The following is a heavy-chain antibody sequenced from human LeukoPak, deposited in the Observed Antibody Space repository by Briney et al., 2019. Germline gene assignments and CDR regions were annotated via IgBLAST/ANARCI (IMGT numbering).Heavy chain of an antibody. CDR1: GYTFTGYY. J-gene: IGHJ3*02. CDR2: INPNSGGT. V-gene: IGHV1-2*02. Sequence: ASVKVSCKASGYTFTGYYMHWVRQAPGQGLEWMGWINPNSGGTNYAQKFQGRVTMTGDTSISTAYMELSSLRSDDTAVYYCATSIVGAAADAFDIWGQGTMVTVSS. D-gene: IGHD1-26*01. CDR3: ATSIVGAAADAFDI.